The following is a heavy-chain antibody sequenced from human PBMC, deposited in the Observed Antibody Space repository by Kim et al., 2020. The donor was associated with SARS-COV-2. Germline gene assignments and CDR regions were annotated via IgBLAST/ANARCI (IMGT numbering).Heavy chain of an antibody. CDR2: LANDGSEE. CDR1: GFSFRSHA. D-gene: IGHD6-6*01. Sequence: GGSLRLSCTASGFSFRSHAMHWARQAPGKGLEWIGVLANDGSEEFYADSVKGRFSMSRANSRNVFYLQMRSLRREDSATFFCGRDGAVSARRVYSYMGV. J-gene: IGHJ6*03. CDR3: GRDGAVSARRVYSYMGV. V-gene: IGHV3-30-3*01.